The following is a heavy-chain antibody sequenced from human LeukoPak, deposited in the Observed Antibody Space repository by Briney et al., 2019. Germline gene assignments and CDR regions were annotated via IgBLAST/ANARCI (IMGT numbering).Heavy chain of an antibody. D-gene: IGHD2-8*01. J-gene: IGHJ4*02. CDR1: GFTFDDYA. V-gene: IGHV3-9*03. CDR3: AKGGYCTNGVCYPGPFDY. CDR2: ISWNSGSI. Sequence: GGSLRLSCAASGFTFDDYAMHWVRQAPGKGLEWVSGISWNSGSIGYADSVKGRFTISRGNAKNSLYLQMNSLRAEDMALYYCAKGGYCTNGVCYPGPFDYWGQGTLVTVSS.